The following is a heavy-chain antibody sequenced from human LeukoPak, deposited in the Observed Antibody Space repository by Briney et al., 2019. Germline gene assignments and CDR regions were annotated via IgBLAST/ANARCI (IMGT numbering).Heavy chain of an antibody. V-gene: IGHV3-74*01. CDR1: GFTFSSYW. CDR3: ARDRVDTAMNAFDI. CDR2: INSDGSST. J-gene: IGHJ3*02. Sequence: GGSLRLSCAASGFTFSSYWMHWVRQAPGKGLVWVSRINSDGSSTTYADSVKGRFTISRDNAKNSLYLQMNSLRAEDTAVYYCARDRVDTAMNAFDIWGQGTMVTVSS. D-gene: IGHD5-18*01.